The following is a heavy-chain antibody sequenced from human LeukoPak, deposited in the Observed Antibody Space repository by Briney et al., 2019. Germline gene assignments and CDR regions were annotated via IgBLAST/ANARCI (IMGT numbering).Heavy chain of an antibody. CDR3: ARVQSSGWYVYLDP. V-gene: IGHV1-69*06. CDR1: GGTFSSYA. CDR2: IIPIFGTA. J-gene: IGHJ5*02. D-gene: IGHD6-19*01. Sequence: GASVKVSCKASGGTFSSYAISWVRQAPGQGLEWMGGIIPIFGTANYAQKFQGRVTITADKSTSTAYMELSSLRSEDTAVYYCARVQSSGWYVYLDPWGQGTLVTVSS.